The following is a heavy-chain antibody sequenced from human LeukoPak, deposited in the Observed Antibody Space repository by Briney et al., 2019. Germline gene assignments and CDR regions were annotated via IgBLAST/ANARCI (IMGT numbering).Heavy chain of an antibody. J-gene: IGHJ4*02. CDR1: GFTFSSYA. V-gene: IGHV3-23*01. Sequence: GGSLRLSCAASGFTFSSYAMSWVRQAPGKGLEWVSAISVSAGSTYYADSVKGRFTISRDNSKNTLYLQMNSLRAEDTAVYYCATGSVRYSASWYSQEGDYWGQGTLVTVSS. CDR3: ATGSVRYSASWYSQEGDY. D-gene: IGHD6-13*01. CDR2: ISVSAGST.